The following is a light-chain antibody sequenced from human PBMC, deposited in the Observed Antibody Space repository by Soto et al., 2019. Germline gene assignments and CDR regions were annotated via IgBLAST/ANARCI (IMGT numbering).Light chain of an antibody. V-gene: IGKV1-33*01. J-gene: IGKJ4*01. CDR2: DAS. CDR1: QTISSW. Sequence: DIQMTQSPSTLSGSVGDRVTITCRASQTISSWLAWYQQKPGKAPKLLIYDASNLETGVPSRFSGSGSGTDFTFTISSLQPEDIATYYCQQYDNPLLTFGGGTKVDI. CDR3: QQYDNPLLT.